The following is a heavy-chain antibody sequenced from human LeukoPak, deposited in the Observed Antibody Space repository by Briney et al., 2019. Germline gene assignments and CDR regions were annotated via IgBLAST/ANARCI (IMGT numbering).Heavy chain of an antibody. V-gene: IGHV4-59*01. D-gene: IGHD5-18*01. J-gene: IGHJ5*02. CDR1: GGSISSYY. Sequence: TSETLSLTCTVSGGSISSYYWSWIRQPPGKGLEWIGYIFYSGYTNYNPSLKSRVTISVDTSKNQFSLNLTSVTTADTAVYYCARGASSSYPGWFDPWGQGTLVTVSS. CDR3: ARGASSSYPGWFDP. CDR2: IFYSGYT.